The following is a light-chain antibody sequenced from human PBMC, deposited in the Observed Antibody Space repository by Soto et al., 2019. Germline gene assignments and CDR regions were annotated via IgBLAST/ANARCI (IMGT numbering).Light chain of an antibody. CDR2: SAS. Sequence: DIQMTQSPSSLSASVGDRVTITCRASQTVNRYLNWYQQKPGKAPKLLISSASSLQGGVPSRFSGSGSGIDFTLSIDGLQPDDLATYFCQQSDTTPWAFGQGTKVEI. V-gene: IGKV1-39*01. J-gene: IGKJ1*01. CDR3: QQSDTTPWA. CDR1: QTVNRY.